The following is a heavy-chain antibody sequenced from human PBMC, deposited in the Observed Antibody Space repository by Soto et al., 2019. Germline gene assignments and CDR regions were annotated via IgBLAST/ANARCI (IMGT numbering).Heavy chain of an antibody. CDR1: GYTFTGYY. V-gene: IGHV1-2*04. J-gene: IGHJ5*02. D-gene: IGHD2-2*01. CDR2: INPNSGGT. Sequence: QVQLVQSGAEVKKPGASVKVSCKASGYTFTGYYMHWVRQAPGQGFEWMGWINPNSGGTNYAQKFQGWVTMTRDTSISTAYMELSRLRSDDTAVYYCARGGYCSSTSCQRYWFDPWGQGTLVTVSS. CDR3: ARGGYCSSTSCQRYWFDP.